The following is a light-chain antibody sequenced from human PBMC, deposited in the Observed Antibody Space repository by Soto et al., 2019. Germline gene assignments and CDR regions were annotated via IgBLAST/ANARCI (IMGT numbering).Light chain of an antibody. CDR1: QRISYW. CDR3: KQYNSYPKT. CDR2: AAP. Sequence: DIQMTQSPSTLSASVGDRVTITCRASQRISYWLAWYQQKPGNAPKPLTIAAPSLERGAPSRFSASGFGPEFPPPISSLNPNDSESFSGKQYNSYPKTSGQGTRWIS. J-gene: IGKJ1*01. V-gene: IGKV1-5*01.